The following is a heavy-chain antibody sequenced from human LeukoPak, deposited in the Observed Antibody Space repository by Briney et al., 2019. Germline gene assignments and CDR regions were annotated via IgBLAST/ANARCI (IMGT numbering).Heavy chain of an antibody. CDR3: ARQVDPALAADHYYYGMGV. CDR1: GFIFSSYW. V-gene: IGHV3-74*01. CDR2: IKSDGSST. Sequence: PGGSLRLSCAASGFIFSSYWMHWVRQAPGKGLVWVSLIKSDGSSTSYADSVKGRFTISRDNAKNTLYLQMNSLRAEDTAVYYCARQVDPALAADHYYYGMGVWGQGTTVTVSS. J-gene: IGHJ6*02. D-gene: IGHD5-18*01.